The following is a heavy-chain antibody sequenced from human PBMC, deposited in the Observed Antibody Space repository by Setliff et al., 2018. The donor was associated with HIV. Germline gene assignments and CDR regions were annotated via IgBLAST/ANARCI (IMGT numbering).Heavy chain of an antibody. J-gene: IGHJ3*02. CDR3: ARVPYRSAWFSGGHDAFDI. CDR1: GSTFSSYA. V-gene: IGHV1-69*10. CDR2: IIPILGVA. D-gene: IGHD6-19*01. Sequence: SVKVSCKASGSTFSSYAITWVRQAPGQGLEWMGGIIPILGVANYAQSFQDRVAMTTETATSTAYMEMRSLRSDDTAVYFCARVPYRSAWFSGGHDAFDIWGQGTMVTVSS.